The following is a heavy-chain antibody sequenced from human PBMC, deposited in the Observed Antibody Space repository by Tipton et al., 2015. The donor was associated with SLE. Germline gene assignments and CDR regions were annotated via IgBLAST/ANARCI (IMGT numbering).Heavy chain of an antibody. CDR2: IYNTGTF. CDR3: SRHRANSGISPSAAFDP. Sequence: TLSLTCTVSGYSIISSTNDYWGWIRQPPGGGLEWIGTIYNTGTFYQNPSLRSRVTISVDTSKNYFSLKLTSVTAADTAVYYCSRHRANSGISPSAAFDPWGQGTLVTVSS. V-gene: IGHV4-39*01. CDR1: GYSIISSTNDY. D-gene: IGHD2/OR15-2a*01. J-gene: IGHJ5*02.